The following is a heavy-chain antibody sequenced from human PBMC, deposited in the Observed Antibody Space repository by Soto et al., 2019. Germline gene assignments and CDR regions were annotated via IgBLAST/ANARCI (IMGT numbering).Heavy chain of an antibody. CDR1: GFSFSDYW. J-gene: IGHJ5*02. CDR2: IDQGGGEK. Sequence: EVQVVESGGGLVQPGGSLRLSCAASGFSFSDYWMAWVRQAPGKGLVWVSNIDQGGGEKNYVDSVQGRFTISRDNAKNSMYLQMNSLRAEDTAVYYGARVGNWFDPWGQGALVSVSS. D-gene: IGHD1-26*01. CDR3: ARVGNWFDP. V-gene: IGHV3-7*05.